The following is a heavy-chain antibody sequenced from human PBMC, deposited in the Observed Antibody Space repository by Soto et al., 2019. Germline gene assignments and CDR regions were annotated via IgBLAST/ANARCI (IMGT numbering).Heavy chain of an antibody. J-gene: IGHJ6*02. D-gene: IGHD4-17*01. Sequence: ASVKVSCKASGYTFTRSGISWVRQAPGQGPEWMGWISSYNGDTNYAQTFQGRVTMTTDTSTSTAYMERRSLRSDDTAVYYCARVLDYGGIEYYYYGMDVWGQGTTVTVSS. CDR1: GYTFTRSG. CDR2: ISSYNGDT. V-gene: IGHV1-18*01. CDR3: ARVLDYGGIEYYYYGMDV.